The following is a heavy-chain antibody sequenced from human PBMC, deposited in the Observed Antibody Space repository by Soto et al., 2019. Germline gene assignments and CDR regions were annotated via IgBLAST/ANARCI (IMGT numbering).Heavy chain of an antibody. Sequence: QVQLQESGPGLVKPSETLSLTCTVSGGSVSSGSYYWGWIRQPPGKGLEWIGYIYYSGSTNYNPSLKSRVTISVDTSKNQFSLKLSSVTAADTAVYYCARDGGYGDSTDYWGQGTLVTVSS. CDR2: IYYSGST. CDR1: GGSVSSGSYY. V-gene: IGHV4-61*01. CDR3: ARDGGYGDSTDY. D-gene: IGHD4-17*01. J-gene: IGHJ4*02.